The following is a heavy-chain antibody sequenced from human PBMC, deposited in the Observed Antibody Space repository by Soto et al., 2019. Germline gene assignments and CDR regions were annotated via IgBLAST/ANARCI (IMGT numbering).Heavy chain of an antibody. D-gene: IGHD2-2*01. CDR2: INHSGST. CDR3: ARVFDGDYQSPLDY. V-gene: IGHV4-34*01. CDR1: GGSFSGYY. Sequence: SETLSLTCAVYGGSFSGYYWSWIRQPPGKGLEWIGEINHSGSTNYNPSLKSPVTISVDTSKNQFSLKLGSVTAADTAVYYCARVFDGDYQSPLDYWGQGTLVTVSS. J-gene: IGHJ4*02.